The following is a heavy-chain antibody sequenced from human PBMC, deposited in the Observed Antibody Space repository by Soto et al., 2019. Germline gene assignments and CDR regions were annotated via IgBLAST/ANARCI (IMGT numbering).Heavy chain of an antibody. CDR1: GFTFNSYS. D-gene: IGHD3-10*01. CDR2: FRTGADDIST. CDR3: GKKVIRVPGSQYFDY. Sequence: QPGGSLRLSCAASGFTFNSYSKSWIRQARGKGLEWVSAFRTGADDISTYYADSVKGRFTISRDNSTNTLFMQMNSPKVQETVIEDPGKKVIRVPGSQYFDYWCHGTLLAASS. J-gene: IGHJ4*01. V-gene: IGHV3-23*01.